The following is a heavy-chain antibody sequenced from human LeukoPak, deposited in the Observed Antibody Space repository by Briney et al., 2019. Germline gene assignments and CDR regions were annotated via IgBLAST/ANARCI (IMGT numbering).Heavy chain of an antibody. CDR2: ISYDGSNK. CDR1: GFTFSSYG. Sequence: PGGSLRLSCAASGFTFSSYGMLGVRQAPGKGLEGVAVISYDGSNKYYADSVKGRFTISRDNSKNTLCLQMNSLRAEDTAVYYCAKDLGDTMVRGVLYYYYGMDVWGQGTTVTVSS. V-gene: IGHV3-30*18. CDR3: AKDLGDTMVRGVLYYYYGMDV. D-gene: IGHD3-10*01. J-gene: IGHJ6*02.